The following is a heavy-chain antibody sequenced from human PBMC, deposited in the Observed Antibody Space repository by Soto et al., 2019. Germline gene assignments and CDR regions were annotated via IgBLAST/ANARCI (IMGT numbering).Heavy chain of an antibody. CDR1: GYSFTSYD. Sequence: QVQLVQSGAEVKKPGASVKVSCRASGYSFTSYDINWVRQATGQGLEWMGWMDPKTGNTDYGQKFQGRGTMTRNTSVSTAYIELSSLPSEDTAVYYCVRGRGWRDYWGQGTLVTVSS. J-gene: IGHJ4*02. CDR2: MDPKTGNT. CDR3: VRGRGWRDY. V-gene: IGHV1-8*01. D-gene: IGHD6-19*01.